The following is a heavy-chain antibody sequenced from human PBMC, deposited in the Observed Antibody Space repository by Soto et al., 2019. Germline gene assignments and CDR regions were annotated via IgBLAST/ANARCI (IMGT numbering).Heavy chain of an antibody. J-gene: IGHJ4*02. D-gene: IGHD3-10*01. CDR1: GGTFSSYT. V-gene: IGHV1-69*04. CDR2: IIPILGIA. CDR3: ARDSVYGSGIHVY. Sequence: KPPTASVKVSCKASGGTFSSYTISWVRQAPGQGLEWMGRIIPILGIANYAKKFQGRVTITADKSTSTAYMELSSLRSEDTAVYYCARDSVYGSGIHVYWGQGTLVTVSS.